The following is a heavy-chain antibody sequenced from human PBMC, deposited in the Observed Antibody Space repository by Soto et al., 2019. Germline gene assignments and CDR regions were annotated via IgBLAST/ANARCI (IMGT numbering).Heavy chain of an antibody. D-gene: IGHD6-19*01. Sequence: PGGSLRLSCAASGFTLTTYTMNWVRQAPGMGLEWVSSISSRSDSIYYADTVKGRFTITRDNAKNSLYLQMNSLTSEDTAVYYFARERSADRFVQYFQHWGPGTLVTVSS. J-gene: IGHJ1*01. V-gene: IGHV3-21*01. CDR2: ISSRSDSI. CDR3: ARERSADRFVQYFQH. CDR1: GFTLTTYT.